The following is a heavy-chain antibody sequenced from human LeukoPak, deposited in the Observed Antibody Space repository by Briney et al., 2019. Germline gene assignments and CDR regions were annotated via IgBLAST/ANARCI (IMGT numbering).Heavy chain of an antibody. J-gene: IGHJ4*02. CDR3: AKIDAVAATPTSFDY. D-gene: IGHD6-19*01. V-gene: IGHV4-59*01. CDR2: IYYSGTT. Sequence: SETLSLTCTVSGGSISIFYWGWIRQPPGKGLEWIGDIYYSGTTNYNPSLKSRLTISLDTSKNQFSLRLTSVTAADTAVYYCAKIDAVAATPTSFDYWGQGTLVTVSS. CDR1: GGSISIFY.